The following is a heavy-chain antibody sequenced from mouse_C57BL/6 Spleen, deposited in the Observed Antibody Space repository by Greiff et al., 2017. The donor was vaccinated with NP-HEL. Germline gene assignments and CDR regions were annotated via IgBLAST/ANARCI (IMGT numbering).Heavy chain of an antibody. CDR2: TNPTNGRT. CDR3: ARIKKIVATYFDN. D-gene: IGHD1-1*01. Sequence: QVQLQQPGADLVKAGASVKMSCKASGYTFTSYWMHWVKQRLGQGLEWFAETNPTNGRTYYNEKFKSTATLTVDKSSSTAYMLLSGPTFEDSAVYDCARIKKIVATYFDNWGQGTTLTVSS. V-gene: IGHV1S81*02. J-gene: IGHJ2*01. CDR1: GYTFTSYW.